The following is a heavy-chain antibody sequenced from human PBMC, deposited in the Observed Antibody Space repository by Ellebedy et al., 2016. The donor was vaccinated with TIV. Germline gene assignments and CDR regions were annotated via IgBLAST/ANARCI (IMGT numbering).Heavy chain of an antibody. D-gene: IGHD3-22*01. V-gene: IGHV3-23*01. Sequence: PGGSLRLSCEVSGFIFSSYWMSWVRQAPGKGLEWVSTISNTGSRTYYADSVEGRFIISRDNSKKKLYLQMNSLRAEDTAVYYCAKGRGGGSDSSAPRYYFDYWGLGTLVTVSS. CDR3: AKGRGGGSDSSAPRYYFDY. CDR2: ISNTGSRT. CDR1: GFIFSSYW. J-gene: IGHJ4*02.